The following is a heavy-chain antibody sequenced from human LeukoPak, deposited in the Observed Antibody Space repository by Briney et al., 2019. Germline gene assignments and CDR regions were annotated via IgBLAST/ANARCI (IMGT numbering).Heavy chain of an antibody. Sequence: SETLSLTCTVSGGSISTYYWSWIRQPAGKGLEWIGRIYTSGSTTYNPSLKSRVTMSVDTSKNQFSLKLSSVTAADTAVYYCARNYGGSSNAHFDYWAREPWSPSPQ. V-gene: IGHV4-4*07. CDR3: ARNYGGSSNAHFDY. D-gene: IGHD4-23*01. CDR1: GGSISTYY. CDR2: IYTSGST. J-gene: IGHJ4*02.